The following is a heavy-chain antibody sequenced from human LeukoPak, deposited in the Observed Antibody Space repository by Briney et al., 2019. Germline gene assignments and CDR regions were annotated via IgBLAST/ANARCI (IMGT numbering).Heavy chain of an antibody. V-gene: IGHV4-39*07. CDR2: MHYSGST. CDR3: CGSGWFAGPFGY. J-gene: IGHJ4*02. CDR1: GGSITKNGYY. Sequence: SEPLSLTCSVSGGSITKNGYYWGWIRQSPETGLEWIGSMHYSGSTYYNPSLNRRVTISVDTSKNQFSLKLTSVTAADTAVYYCCGSGWFAGPFGYWGQGALVTVSS. D-gene: IGHD6-19*01.